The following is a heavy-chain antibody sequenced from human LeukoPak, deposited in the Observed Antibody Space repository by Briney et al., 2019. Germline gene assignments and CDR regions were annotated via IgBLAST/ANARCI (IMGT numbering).Heavy chain of an antibody. CDR3: ARGREWLVPAQWDY. V-gene: IGHV1-18*01. CDR1: GYTFITYG. Sequence: ASVKVSCKASGYTFITYGLTWVRQAPGQGLEWMGWISAYNGNTNYAQKLQGRVTMTTDTSTSTAYMELRSLRSDDTAVYYCARGREWLVPAQWDYWGQGTLVTVSS. J-gene: IGHJ4*02. CDR2: ISAYNGNT. D-gene: IGHD3-3*01.